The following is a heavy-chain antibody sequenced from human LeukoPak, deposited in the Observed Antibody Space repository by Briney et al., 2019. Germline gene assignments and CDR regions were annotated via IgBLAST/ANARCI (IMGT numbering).Heavy chain of an antibody. V-gene: IGHV3-23*01. CDR2: ISSSGGSK. Sequence: LSGGSLRLSCAASGFTFINYAMSWVRQAPGKGLEWVSGISSSGGSKYYADSVKGRFTISRDNSKNTLYLQLNSLGVEDTAVYYCAKDPKPSSGYYYTPWADYWGQGTLVTVSS. CDR1: GFTFINYA. D-gene: IGHD3-22*01. CDR3: AKDPKPSSGYYYTPWADY. J-gene: IGHJ4*02.